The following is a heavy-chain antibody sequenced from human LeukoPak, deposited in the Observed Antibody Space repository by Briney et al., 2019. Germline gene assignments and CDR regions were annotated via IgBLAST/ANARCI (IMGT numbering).Heavy chain of an antibody. CDR3: AISPLDYRSAFDI. J-gene: IGHJ3*02. V-gene: IGHV3-21*04. Sequence: GGSLRLSCAASGFTFSSYSMNWVRQAPGKGLEWVSSISSSSSYIYYADSVEGRFTISRDNAKNSLYLRMNSLRAEDTAVYYCAISPLDYRSAFDIWGQGTMITVSS. D-gene: IGHD4-11*01. CDR1: GFTFSSYS. CDR2: ISSSSSYI.